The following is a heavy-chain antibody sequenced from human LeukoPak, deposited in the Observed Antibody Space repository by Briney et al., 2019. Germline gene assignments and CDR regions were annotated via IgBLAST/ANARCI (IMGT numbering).Heavy chain of an antibody. V-gene: IGHV3-7*01. Sequence: GGSLRLSCEVSGFTFTIHWMSWVRQAPGKGLEWVAKINPDGNEKSYVDSVKGRFTISRDNAKNSLYLQMNNLRAEDTAMYYCAKEEWYSFDNWGQGYLVTVSS. J-gene: IGHJ4*02. CDR1: GFTFTIHW. D-gene: IGHD1-1*01. CDR2: INPDGNEK. CDR3: AKEEWYSFDN.